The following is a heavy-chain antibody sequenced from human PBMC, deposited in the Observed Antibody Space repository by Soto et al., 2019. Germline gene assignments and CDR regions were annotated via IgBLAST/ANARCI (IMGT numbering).Heavy chain of an antibody. CDR2: INAGNGNT. CDR1: GYTFTSYA. D-gene: IGHD2-21*02. CDR3: AWSIVVVTALDY. J-gene: IGHJ4*02. Sequence: QVQLVQSGAEEKKPGASVKVSCKASGYTFTSYAMHWVRQAPGQRLEWMGWINAGNGNTKYSQKFQGRVTITRDTSASTAYMELSSLRSEDTAVYYCAWSIVVVTALDYWGQGNLVTVSS. V-gene: IGHV1-3*05.